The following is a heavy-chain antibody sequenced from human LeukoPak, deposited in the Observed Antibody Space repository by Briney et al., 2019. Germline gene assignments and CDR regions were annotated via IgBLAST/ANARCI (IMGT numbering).Heavy chain of an antibody. V-gene: IGHV3-21*01. Sequence: GGSLRLSCAASGFTFSSYSMNWVRQAPGKGLEWVSSISSSSSYIYYADSVKGRFTISRDNAKNSQYLQMNSLRAEDTAVYYCARDRDGYNPGDWGQGTLVTVSS. CDR1: GFTFSSYS. CDR2: ISSSSSYI. CDR3: ARDRDGYNPGD. J-gene: IGHJ4*02. D-gene: IGHD5-24*01.